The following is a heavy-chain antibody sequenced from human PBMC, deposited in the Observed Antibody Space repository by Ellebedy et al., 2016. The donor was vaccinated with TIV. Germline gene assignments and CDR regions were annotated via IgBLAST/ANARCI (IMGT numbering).Heavy chain of an antibody. D-gene: IGHD6-13*01. CDR2: IYSTGIT. V-gene: IGHV4-39*02. CDR1: GASISGSRYY. Sequence: SETLSLXXTVSGASISGSRYYWGWVRQSPGKGLEWIATIYSTGITYYHPSLKSRVTVSVDTPRNHFSLELNSVTASDTAVYYCARDLGSGVYPGHWGQGTLVTVSS. CDR3: ARDLGSGVYPGH. J-gene: IGHJ4*02.